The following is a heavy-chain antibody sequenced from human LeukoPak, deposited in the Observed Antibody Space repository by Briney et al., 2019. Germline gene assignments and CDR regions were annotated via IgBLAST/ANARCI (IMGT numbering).Heavy chain of an antibody. V-gene: IGHV3-30*02. CDR3: AKAASKRTDYGDYAFYYYMDV. D-gene: IGHD4-17*01. CDR1: GFTFSNYG. J-gene: IGHJ6*03. Sequence: PGGSLRLSCAASGFTFSNYGMFWVRQAPGKGLDWVSFIRFDGGHKYYADSVKGRFTISRDNSKNTLYLQMNSLRAEDTAVYYCAKAASKRTDYGDYAFYYYMDVWGKGTTVTISS. CDR2: IRFDGGHK.